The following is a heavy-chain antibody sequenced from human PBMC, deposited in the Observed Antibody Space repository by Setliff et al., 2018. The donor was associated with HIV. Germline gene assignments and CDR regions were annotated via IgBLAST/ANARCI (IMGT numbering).Heavy chain of an antibody. CDR3: ARDSANGKTANLNYLDV. CDR1: GGSISSSGDY. D-gene: IGHD2-8*01. J-gene: IGHJ6*03. V-gene: IGHV4-31*03. CDR2: IYYTGST. Sequence: KPSETLSLTCTVSGGSISSSGDYWSWVRQHPGKGLEWIGCIYYTGSTYSNPSLQSRVRISVDTSKNQFSLRLSSVTAADTAVYYCARDSANGKTANLNYLDVWGKGTTVTVS.